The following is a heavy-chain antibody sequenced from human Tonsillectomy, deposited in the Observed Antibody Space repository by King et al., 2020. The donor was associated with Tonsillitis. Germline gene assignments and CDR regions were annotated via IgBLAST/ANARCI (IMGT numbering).Heavy chain of an antibody. J-gene: IGHJ4*02. CDR1: GFTFNTYW. V-gene: IGHV3-7*03. CDR3: ASVSRGWAFDFDY. CDR2: MNQDGSEK. Sequence: VQLVESGGGLVQPGGSLRLSCAASGFTFNTYWMTWVRQAPGKGLEWVASMNQDGSEKYEVDSVKGRFTISRDNAKNSLYLQMNSLRAEDTAVYYWASVSRGWAFDFDYWGQGTLVTVSS. D-gene: IGHD6-19*01.